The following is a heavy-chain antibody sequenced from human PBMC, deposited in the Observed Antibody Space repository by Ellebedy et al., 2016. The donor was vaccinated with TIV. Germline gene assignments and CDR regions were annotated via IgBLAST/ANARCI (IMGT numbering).Heavy chain of an antibody. CDR3: ARDRIMYGMDV. CDR2: LKKDGSEK. CDR1: GFTFSSYW. V-gene: IGHV3-7*03. Sequence: PGGSLRLSCAASGFTFSSYWMDWVRQAPGKGLEWVANLKKDGSEKYYVDSVKARFTISRDNAKNSLYLQMNSLRAEDTAVYYCARDRIMYGMDVWGQGTTVTVSS. J-gene: IGHJ6*02. D-gene: IGHD2-15*01.